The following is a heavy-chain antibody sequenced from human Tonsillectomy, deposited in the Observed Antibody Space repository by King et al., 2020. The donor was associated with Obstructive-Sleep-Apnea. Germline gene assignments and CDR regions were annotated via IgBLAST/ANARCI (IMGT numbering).Heavy chain of an antibody. CDR2: ISGSDGNT. CDR1: GFTFSSYA. V-gene: IGHV3-23*04. J-gene: IGHJ6*02. Sequence: VQLVESGGGLVQPGGSLRLSCGASGFTFSSYAMSWVRQAPGKGLEWVSYISGSDGNTEYAESVKGRFNISRDNSNNTLYLQMNSLRAEDTAVNYCAKEFGGGEYSYIMDVWGQGTTVTVSS. CDR3: AKEFGGGEYSYIMDV. D-gene: IGHD2/OR15-2a*01.